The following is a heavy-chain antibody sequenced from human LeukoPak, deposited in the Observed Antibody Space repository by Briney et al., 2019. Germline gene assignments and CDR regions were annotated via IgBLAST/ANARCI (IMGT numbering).Heavy chain of an antibody. J-gene: IGHJ4*02. D-gene: IGHD1-7*01. Sequence: GGSLRLSCAASGFNFSNYSMNWVRQAPGKGLEWVSYISGSGTTIYYADSVKGRFTISRDNAKNSLILQMNGLRAEDTAVYYCAREGNYYFDYWGQGTLVTVSS. CDR1: GFNFSNYS. CDR2: ISGSGTTI. V-gene: IGHV3-48*04. CDR3: AREGNYYFDY.